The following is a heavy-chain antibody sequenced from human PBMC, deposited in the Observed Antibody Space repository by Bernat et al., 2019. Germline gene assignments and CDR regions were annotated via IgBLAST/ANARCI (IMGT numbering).Heavy chain of an antibody. Sequence: EVQLVESGGGLVQPGRSLRLSCAASGFTFDDYAMHWVRQAPGKGLEGVSGISWNSGSIGDPYSVQVRFTVSTDHATNPLYLQITRLRAEDTAFYYCAKEAAAGTDHYYYYGMDVWGQGTTVTVSS. CDR2: ISWNSGSI. V-gene: IGHV3-9*01. J-gene: IGHJ6*02. CDR3: AKEAAAGTDHYYYYGMDV. CDR1: GFTFDDYA. D-gene: IGHD6-13*01.